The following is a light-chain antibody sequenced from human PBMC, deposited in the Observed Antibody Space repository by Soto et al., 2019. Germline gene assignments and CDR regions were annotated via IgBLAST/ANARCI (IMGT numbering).Light chain of an antibody. Sequence: SYELTQPPSVSVSPGQTASITCCVDKLGDKYACWYQQRPGQSPVLVIYQNSKRPSGIPERFSGSNSGNTATLTISGTQAMDEADYYCQAWDSSTPVVFGGGTKLTVL. J-gene: IGLJ2*01. CDR2: QNS. CDR1: KLGDKY. CDR3: QAWDSSTPVV. V-gene: IGLV3-1*01.